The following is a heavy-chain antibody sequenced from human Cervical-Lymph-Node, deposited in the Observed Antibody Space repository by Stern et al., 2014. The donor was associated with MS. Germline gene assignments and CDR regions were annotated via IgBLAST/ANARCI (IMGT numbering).Heavy chain of an antibody. V-gene: IGHV5-51*03. Sequence: VQLMQSGAEVKKPGESLKISCKGSGYSFTRDWIGWVRQTPGKGLEWMGIIYLGDSETRYSPSFQGQVTISADKSISTAYLQWSSLKASDTAMYYCARLPDSGGWYGIWYFDLWGRGTLVTVSS. CDR3: ARLPDSGGWYGIWYFDL. CDR2: IYLGDSET. J-gene: IGHJ2*01. CDR1: GYSFTRDW. D-gene: IGHD6-19*01.